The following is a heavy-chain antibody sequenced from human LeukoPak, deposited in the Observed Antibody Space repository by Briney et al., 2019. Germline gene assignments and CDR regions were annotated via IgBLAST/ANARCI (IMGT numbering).Heavy chain of an antibody. CDR3: ARLSGGNSNNYYCDY. J-gene: IGHJ4*02. CDR2: IHDSGST. D-gene: IGHD4-23*01. Sequence: PSETLSLTCSVSGGSSSSSSYYWGWIRQPPGKGLEWIGSIHDSGSTDYNPSLKSRVTISVDTSKNQFSLKLSSVTAADTAVYYCARLSGGNSNNYYCDYWSQGTLVTVSS. CDR1: GGSSSSSSYY. V-gene: IGHV4-39*01.